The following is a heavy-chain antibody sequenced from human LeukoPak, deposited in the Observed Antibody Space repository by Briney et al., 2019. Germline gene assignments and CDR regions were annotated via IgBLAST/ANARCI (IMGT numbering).Heavy chain of an antibody. D-gene: IGHD4-17*01. J-gene: IGHJ4*02. Sequence: SETLSLTCTVSGASISSYYWGWIRQPAGKGLEWIGRIYTSGSTNHNPSLKSRVTMSVDTSENQFSLRLSSVTAADTAVYYCARHREATTVTNFDYWGQGTLVTVSS. CDR3: ARHREATTVTNFDY. CDR1: GASISSYY. CDR2: IYTSGST. V-gene: IGHV4-4*07.